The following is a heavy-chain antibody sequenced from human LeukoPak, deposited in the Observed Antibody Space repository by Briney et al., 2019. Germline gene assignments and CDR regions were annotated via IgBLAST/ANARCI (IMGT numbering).Heavy chain of an antibody. Sequence: SVKVSCKASGGTFGSYAISWVRQAPGQGLEWMGGIIPIFGTANYAQKFQGRVTITADESTRTAYMVLSSLRSEDTAVYYCARGDFWSGYQRQSPLNYWGQGTLVTVSS. CDR2: IIPIFGTA. CDR3: ARGDFWSGYQRQSPLNY. CDR1: GGTFGSYA. J-gene: IGHJ4*02. V-gene: IGHV1-69*13. D-gene: IGHD3-3*01.